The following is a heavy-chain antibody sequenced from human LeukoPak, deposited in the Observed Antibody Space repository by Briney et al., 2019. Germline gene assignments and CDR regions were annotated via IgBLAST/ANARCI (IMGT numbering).Heavy chain of an antibody. D-gene: IGHD2-8*01. J-gene: IGHJ4*02. Sequence: SETLSLTCTVSGGSISSYYWSWIRQPPGKGLEWIGEIDHGGSTNYTPSLRRRVTISVDASKNQFSLKLSSVTAADTAVYYCARLNLLGYCTNDVCPGGGVPFDYWGQGTLVTVSS. CDR1: GGSISSYY. V-gene: IGHV4-34*01. CDR3: ARLNLLGYCTNDVCPGGGVPFDY. CDR2: IDHGGST.